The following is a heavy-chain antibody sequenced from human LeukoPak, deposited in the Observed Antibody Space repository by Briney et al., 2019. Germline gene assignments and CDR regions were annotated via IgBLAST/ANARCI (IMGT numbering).Heavy chain of an antibody. Sequence: PGGSLRLSCAASDFIFRSYWMSWVRQAPGKGLEWVANVKQDGTERYYVDSVKGRFTISRDNAKNSLYLQMNSLRAEDTAVYYCARGYVDYDSSGRYKNFDYWGQGTLVTVSS. CDR3: ARGYVDYDSSGRYKNFDY. V-gene: IGHV3-7*01. CDR1: DFIFRSYW. D-gene: IGHD3-22*01. J-gene: IGHJ4*02. CDR2: VKQDGTER.